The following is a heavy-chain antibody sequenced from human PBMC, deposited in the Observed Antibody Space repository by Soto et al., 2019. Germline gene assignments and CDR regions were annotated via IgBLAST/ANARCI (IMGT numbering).Heavy chain of an antibody. V-gene: IGHV4-34*01. J-gene: IGHJ4*02. Sequence: SETLSLTCAVYGGSFSGYYWSCIRQPPWKGLEWIGEINHSGSTNYTPSLKSRVTISVATSKNQFSLKLSSVTAADTAVYYCARGGYGLKKSFDYWGQGTLVTVSS. D-gene: IGHD5-18*01. CDR3: ARGGYGLKKSFDY. CDR2: INHSGST. CDR1: GGSFSGYY.